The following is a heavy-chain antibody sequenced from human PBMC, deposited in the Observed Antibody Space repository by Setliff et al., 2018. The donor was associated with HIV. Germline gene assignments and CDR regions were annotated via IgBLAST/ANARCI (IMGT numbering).Heavy chain of an antibody. V-gene: IGHV4-59*01. J-gene: IGHJ4*02. CDR2: IDDSATT. CDR1: GDSISNSY. CDR3: AREDNYYSDSIGYSFFDY. Sequence: SETLSLTCTVSGDSISNSYWSWIRQPPGKGLEWIGCIDDSATTNYNPSLETRVTISIDTSKKQFSLKLSSVTAADTAIYFCAREDNYYSDSIGYSFFDYWGQGTLVTVSS. D-gene: IGHD3-22*01.